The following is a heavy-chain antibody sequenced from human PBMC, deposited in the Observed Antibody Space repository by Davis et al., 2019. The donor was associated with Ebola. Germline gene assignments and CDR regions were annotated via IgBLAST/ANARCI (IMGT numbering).Heavy chain of an antibody. D-gene: IGHD6-19*01. CDR1: GYSISSGYY. CDR2: IYHSGST. J-gene: IGHJ3*02. Sequence: PGGSLRLSCAVSGYSISSGYYWGWIRQPPGKGLEWIGSIYHSGSTYYNPSLKSRVTISVDTSKSQFSLKLSSVTAADTAVYYCARGSGWLEGAFDIWGQGTMVTVSS. V-gene: IGHV4-38-2*01. CDR3: ARGSGWLEGAFDI.